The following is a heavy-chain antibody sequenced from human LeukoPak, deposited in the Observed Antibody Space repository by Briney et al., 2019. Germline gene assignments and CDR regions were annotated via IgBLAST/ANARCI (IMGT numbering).Heavy chain of an antibody. J-gene: IGHJ4*02. V-gene: IGHV3-30-3*01. D-gene: IGHD6-13*01. CDR2: ISYDGSNK. CDR1: GFTFSSYA. Sequence: GGSLRLSCAASGFTFSSYAMHWVRQAPGKGLEWVAVISYDGSNKYYADSVKGRFTISRDNSKNTLYLQMNSLRAEDTAVYYCARAPIAAADYWGQGTLVTVSS. CDR3: ARAPIAAADY.